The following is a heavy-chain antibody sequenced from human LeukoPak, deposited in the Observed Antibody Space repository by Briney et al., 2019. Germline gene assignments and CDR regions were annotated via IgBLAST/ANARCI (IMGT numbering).Heavy chain of an antibody. CDR1: GYTFTGYY. Sequence: ASVKVSCKASGYTFTGYYMHLVRQASGQGLEWIGWISAYNGNTNYAQKLQGRVTMTTDTSTSTAYLELRSVRSEDTAVYYCARGADSSGYYYLFDYWGQGTLVTVSS. V-gene: IGHV1-18*04. J-gene: IGHJ4*02. D-gene: IGHD3-22*01. CDR3: ARGADSSGYYYLFDY. CDR2: ISAYNGNT.